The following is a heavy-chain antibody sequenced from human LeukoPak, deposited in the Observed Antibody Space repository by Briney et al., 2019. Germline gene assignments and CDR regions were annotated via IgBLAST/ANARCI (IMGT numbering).Heavy chain of an antibody. CDR1: GFTFSSYS. CDR2: ISSSSII. Sequence: PGGSLRLSCAVSGFTFSSYSMNWVRQAPGKGLEWVSSISSSSIIYYADSVKGRFTISRDNAKNSLYLQVNSLRAEDTAVYYCARDLFDDYSLDYWGQGTLVTVSS. CDR3: ARDLFDDYSLDY. V-gene: IGHV3-21*01. D-gene: IGHD3-16*01. J-gene: IGHJ4*02.